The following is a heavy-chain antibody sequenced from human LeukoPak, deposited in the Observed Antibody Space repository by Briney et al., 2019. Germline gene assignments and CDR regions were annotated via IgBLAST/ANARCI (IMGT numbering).Heavy chain of an antibody. Sequence: PGGSLRLSCAASGFTFSSYGMHWVRQAPGKGLEWVAFIRYDGSNKYYADSVKGRFTISRDNSKNTLYLQMNSLRAEDTAVYYCAKDRLAYYYDSSGYYSPDYWGQGTLVTVSS. CDR1: GFTFSSYG. V-gene: IGHV3-30*02. CDR3: AKDRLAYYYDSSGYYSPDY. J-gene: IGHJ4*02. D-gene: IGHD3-22*01. CDR2: IRYDGSNK.